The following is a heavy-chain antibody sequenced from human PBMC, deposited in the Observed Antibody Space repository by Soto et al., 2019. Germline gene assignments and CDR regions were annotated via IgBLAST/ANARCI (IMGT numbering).Heavy chain of an antibody. CDR1: GFTFSSHW. V-gene: IGHV3-74*01. CDR3: ARGPSSAWYGTDY. J-gene: IGHJ4*02. Sequence: LRLSCAASGFTFSSHWMHWVRQAPGKGLVWVSRINPDGSVTSYADSVKGRFTISRDNARDTLYLQMNSLTVDDTAVYYCARGPSSAWYGTDYWGQGTLVTVSS. CDR2: INPDGSVT. D-gene: IGHD6-19*01.